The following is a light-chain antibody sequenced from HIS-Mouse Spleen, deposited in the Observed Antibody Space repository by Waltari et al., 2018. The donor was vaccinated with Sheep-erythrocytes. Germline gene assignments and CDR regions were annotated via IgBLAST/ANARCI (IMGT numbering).Light chain of an antibody. CDR1: SSDVGGYNY. J-gene: IGLJ3*02. V-gene: IGLV2-14*03. CDR3: SSYTSSSTWV. Sequence: QSALTQPASVSGSPGQSLTISCTGTSSDVGGYNYVSWYQQHPGKAPKLMIYDVSNRPSGVSNRFSGSKSGNTASLTSSGRQAEDEADYYCSSYTSSSTWVFGGGTKLTVL. CDR2: DVS.